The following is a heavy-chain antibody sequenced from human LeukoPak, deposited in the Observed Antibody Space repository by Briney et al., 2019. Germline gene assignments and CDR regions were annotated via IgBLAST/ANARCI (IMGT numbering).Heavy chain of an antibody. V-gene: IGHV3-74*01. Sequence: GGSLGVSCTASGFTFSNYCMHWVRQTPGKGLIWVSRICPGGTITNYADSVKGRFTISRDDAKNMMFLQMNSLRADDTAVYYCVRDFRSADYWGQGILVTVSS. CDR1: GFTFSNYC. CDR2: ICPGGTIT. CDR3: VRDFRSADY. J-gene: IGHJ4*02.